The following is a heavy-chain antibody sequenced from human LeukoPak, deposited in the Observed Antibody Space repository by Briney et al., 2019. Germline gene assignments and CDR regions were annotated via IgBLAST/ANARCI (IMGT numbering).Heavy chain of an antibody. CDR3: ARGGIPVAGPLDY. CDR2: IWYDGRNE. D-gene: IGHD6-19*01. J-gene: IGHJ4*02. V-gene: IGHV3-30*19. CDR1: GFPFGGYG. Sequence: TGGSLRLSCAAFGFPFGGYGMHWVRQTPGKGLEWVAVIWYDGRNENYADSVKGRFTISRDNSKNMLYLQMNSLRAEDTAVYYCARGGIPVAGPLDYWGQGTLVTVSS.